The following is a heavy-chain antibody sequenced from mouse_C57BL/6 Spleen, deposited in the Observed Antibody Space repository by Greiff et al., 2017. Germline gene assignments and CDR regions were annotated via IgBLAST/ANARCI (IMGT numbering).Heavy chain of an antibody. CDR2: IDPETGGT. CDR3: TRGGLYYFDD. CDR1: GYTFTDYE. Sequence: VQLQQSGAELVRPGASVTLSCKASGYTFTDYEMHWVKQTPVHGLEWIGAIDPETGGTAYNQKFKGKAILTADKSSSTAYMELRSLTSEDSAVYYCTRGGLYYFDDGGQGTTLTVSS. V-gene: IGHV1-15*01. J-gene: IGHJ2*01.